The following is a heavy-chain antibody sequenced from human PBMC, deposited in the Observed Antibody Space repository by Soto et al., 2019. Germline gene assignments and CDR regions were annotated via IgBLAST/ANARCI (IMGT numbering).Heavy chain of an antibody. J-gene: IGHJ4*02. CDR3: ARGAFHNYYVDY. Sequence: EVQLVKSGGDSVQPGGSLRLSCAASGFTFSTYWMHWVRQAPGEGLVWVSRIKGDGSTTSSADSGEGRFTISRETAKNTVYLHMNSLRADDTAVYYCARGAFHNYYVDYWGQGTLVTVSS. D-gene: IGHD3-3*02. CDR1: GFTFSTYW. V-gene: IGHV3-74*01. CDR2: IKGDGSTT.